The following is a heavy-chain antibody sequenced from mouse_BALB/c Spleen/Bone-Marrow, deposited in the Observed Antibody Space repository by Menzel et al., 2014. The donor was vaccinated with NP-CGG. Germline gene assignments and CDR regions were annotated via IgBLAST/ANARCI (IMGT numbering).Heavy chain of an antibody. J-gene: IGHJ2*01. CDR3: AYYRYDVNY. Sequence: ELVKPGASVKLSCKASGYTFTSYWINWIKQRPGQGLEWIGRIAPGSGSTYYNEMFKGKATLTVDTSSSTAYILLSSLSSEVSAVYFCAYYRYDVNYWGQGTTLTVSS. V-gene: IGHV1S41*01. CDR2: IAPGSGST. D-gene: IGHD2-14*01. CDR1: GYTFTSYW.